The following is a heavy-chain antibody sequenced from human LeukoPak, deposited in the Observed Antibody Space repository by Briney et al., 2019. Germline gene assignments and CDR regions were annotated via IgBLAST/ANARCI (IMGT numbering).Heavy chain of an antibody. CDR2: ILNSGTTT. CDR1: GITFSSYE. V-gene: IGHV3-48*03. CDR3: ARDPPDY. J-gene: IGHJ4*02. Sequence: GSLRLPCAASGITFSSYEMNWVRQAPGKGLEWVSYILNSGTTTYYADSVKGRFTISRDNAKKSLYLQMNSLRAEDTGVYYCARDPPDYWGQGILVTVSS.